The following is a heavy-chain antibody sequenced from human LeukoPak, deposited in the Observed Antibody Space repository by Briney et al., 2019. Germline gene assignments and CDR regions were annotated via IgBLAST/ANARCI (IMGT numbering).Heavy chain of an antibody. CDR3: AKTTEGAPRFLSPGGVIGQFFDF. D-gene: IGHD3-16*02. V-gene: IGHV3-23*01. CDR1: GFTFDNYA. Sequence: GGSLRLSCAVSGFTFDNYAMSWVRQAPAKGLQWVSSITSSCDATYYADSVRGRFTISRANSKNTLYLQMNSLRPEDAAVFYCAKTTEGAPRFLSPGGVIGQFFDFWGQGILVTVSS. J-gene: IGHJ4*02. CDR2: ITSSCDAT.